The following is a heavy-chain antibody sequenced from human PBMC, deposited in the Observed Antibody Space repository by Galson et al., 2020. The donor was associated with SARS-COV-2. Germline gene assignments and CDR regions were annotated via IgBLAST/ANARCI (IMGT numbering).Heavy chain of an antibody. CDR1: GDSISNSY. CDR3: ARDHPLYGMDV. CDR2: ISYSGST. V-gene: IGHV4-59*01. Sequence: ASETLSLTCNVFGDSISNSYWSWIRQPPGKGLEWIGYISYSGSTNYNPPLKSRVTISVATSKNQFSLTLSSVTAADTAVYYCARDHPLYGMDVWGQGTTVTVSS. J-gene: IGHJ6*02.